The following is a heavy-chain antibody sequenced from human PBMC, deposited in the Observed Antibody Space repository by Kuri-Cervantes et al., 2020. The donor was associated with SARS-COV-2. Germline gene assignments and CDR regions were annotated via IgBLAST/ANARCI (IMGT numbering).Heavy chain of an antibody. CDR2: ISGSGAST. D-gene: IGHD2-15*01. Sequence: ETLSLTCTVSGGSISSSVYYWGWVRQAPGKGLEWVSGISGSGASTYYADSVKGRFTISRDNPKNTLYLQMNSLRADDTALYYCAKETTIVVVVAVAHWGQGTLVTVSS. J-gene: IGHJ4*02. CDR1: GGSISSSVYY. CDR3: AKETTIVVVVAVAH. V-gene: IGHV3-23*01.